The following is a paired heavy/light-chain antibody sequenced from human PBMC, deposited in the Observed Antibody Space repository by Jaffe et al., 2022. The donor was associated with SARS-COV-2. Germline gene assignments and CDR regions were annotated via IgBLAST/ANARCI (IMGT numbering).Light chain of an antibody. J-gene: IGLJ2*01. CDR1: SSDVGAYNL. V-gene: IGLV2-23*02. Sequence: QSALTQPASVSGSPGQSITISCTGTSSDVGAYNLVSWYQQYPGKAPKLMIYEVNKRPSGVSNRFSGSKSGNTASLTISGLQAEDESDYYCCSYAGSSTVLFGGGTKLTVL. CDR3: CSYAGSSTVL. CDR2: EVN.
Heavy chain of an antibody. J-gene: IGHJ5*02. CDR2: MYYSGSS. V-gene: IGHV4-59*11. CDR3: AKVTAPAPNWFDP. CDR1: GGSISGLY. Sequence: QVQLHESGPGLVKPSETLSLTCTVSGGSISGLYWSWVRQPPGKGLEWIGYMYYSGSSSYNPSLKGRVTISLDTSKNQFSLQVRSVTAADTAVYYCAKVTAPAPNWFDPWGQGTLVTVSS.